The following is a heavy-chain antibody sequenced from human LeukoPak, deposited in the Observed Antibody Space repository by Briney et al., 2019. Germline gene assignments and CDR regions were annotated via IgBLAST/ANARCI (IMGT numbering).Heavy chain of an antibody. CDR3: ATADIVAVPAAILGY. V-gene: IGHV1-3*01. Sequence: ASVKVSCKASGYTFTSYAMHWVRQAPGQRLEWMGWINAGNGNTKYSQKFQGRVTITRDTSASTAYMELSSLRSEDTAVYYCATADIVAVPAAILGYWGQGTLVTVSS. J-gene: IGHJ4*02. D-gene: IGHD2-2*01. CDR1: GYTFTSYA. CDR2: INAGNGNT.